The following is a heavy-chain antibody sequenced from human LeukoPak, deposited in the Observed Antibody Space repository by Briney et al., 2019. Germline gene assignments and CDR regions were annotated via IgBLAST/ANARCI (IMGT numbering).Heavy chain of an antibody. CDR2: IKQDGSEK. V-gene: IGHV3-7*01. CDR3: AREAAAGGLFDY. J-gene: IGHJ4*02. CDR1: GFTFSRHS. D-gene: IGHD6-13*01. Sequence: GGSLRLSCAASGFTFSRHSMNWVRQAPGKGLEWVANIKQDGSEKYYVDSVKGRFTISRDNAKNSLYLQMNSLRAEDTAVYYCAREAAAGGLFDYWGQGTLVTVSS.